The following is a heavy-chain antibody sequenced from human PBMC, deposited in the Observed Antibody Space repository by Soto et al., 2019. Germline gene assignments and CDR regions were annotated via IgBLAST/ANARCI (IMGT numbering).Heavy chain of an antibody. CDR3: ARGWSSSCLNQPCPFDY. J-gene: IGHJ4*02. Sequence: GGSLRLSCAASGFTFSSYAMHWVRQAPGKGLEYVSAISSNGGSTYYANSVKGRFTISRDNSKNTLYLQMGSLRAEDMAVYYCARGWSSSCLNQPCPFDYWGQGTLVTVSS. D-gene: IGHD6-13*01. CDR1: GFTFSSYA. V-gene: IGHV3-64*01. CDR2: ISSNGGST.